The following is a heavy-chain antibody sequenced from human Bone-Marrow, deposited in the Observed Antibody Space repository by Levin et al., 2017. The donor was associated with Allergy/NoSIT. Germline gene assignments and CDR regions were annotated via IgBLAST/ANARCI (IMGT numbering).Heavy chain of an antibody. D-gene: IGHD3/OR15-3a*01. J-gene: IGHJ4*02. V-gene: IGHV3-30-3*01. CDR2: ISHEGSNE. Sequence: GGSLRLSCAASGFTFSSYAMYWVRQAPGKGLEWVALISHEGSNEYYADSVKGRFTISRDNSKNTLYLQMNSLRAEDTAVYYCAEGTYWGQGTLVTVSS. CDR3: AEGTY. CDR1: GFTFSSYA.